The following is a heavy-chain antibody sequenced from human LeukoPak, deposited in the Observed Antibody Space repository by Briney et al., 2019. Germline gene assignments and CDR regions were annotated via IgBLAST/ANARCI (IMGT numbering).Heavy chain of an antibody. CDR1: GYTFTSYY. D-gene: IGHD3-16*01. J-gene: IGHJ5*02. V-gene: IGHV1-46*01. Sequence: RASVKVSCKASGYTFTSYYMHWVRQAPGQGLEWMGIINPSGGSTSYAQKFQGRVTMTRDMSTSTVYMELSSLRSEDTAVYYCARASFWESPINWFAPWGQGTLVTVSS. CDR3: ARASFWESPINWFAP. CDR2: INPSGGST.